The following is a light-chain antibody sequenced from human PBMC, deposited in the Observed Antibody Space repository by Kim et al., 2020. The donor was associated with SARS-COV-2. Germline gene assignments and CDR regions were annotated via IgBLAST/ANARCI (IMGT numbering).Light chain of an antibody. CDR1: SSDVSGYTY. CDR3: CSYSVTNTLV. V-gene: IGLV2-8*01. Sequence: GQSVTIACTATSSDVSGYTYVSWYQQHPGKAPKLMIYEVSKRPSGVPDRFSGSKSDNTASLTVSGLQAGDESDYYCCSYSVTNTLVFGGGTQLTVL. J-gene: IGLJ3*02. CDR2: EVS.